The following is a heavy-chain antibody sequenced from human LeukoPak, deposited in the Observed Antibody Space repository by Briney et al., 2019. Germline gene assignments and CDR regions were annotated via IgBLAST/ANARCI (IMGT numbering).Heavy chain of an antibody. CDR1: GFTFSSYG. D-gene: IGHD2-2*01. CDR3: AKGATYCSSTSCPDVFDI. J-gene: IGHJ3*02. Sequence: PGGSLRLSCAASGFTFSSYGMHWVRQAPGKGLEWVAFIRYDGSNKYYADSVKGRFTISRDNSKNTLYLQMNSLRAEDTAVYYCAKGATYCSSTSCPDVFDIWGQGTMVTVSS. V-gene: IGHV3-30*02. CDR2: IRYDGSNK.